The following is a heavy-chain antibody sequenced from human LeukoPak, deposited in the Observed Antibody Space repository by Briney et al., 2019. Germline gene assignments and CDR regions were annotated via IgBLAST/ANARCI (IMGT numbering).Heavy chain of an antibody. D-gene: IGHD2-21*02. CDR3: ARLGAYCGGDCYSGAEYFQH. CDR2: INWNGGST. CDR1: GFTFDDYG. Sequence: GGSLRLSCAASGFTFDDYGMSWVRQAPGKGLEWVSGINWNGGSTGSADSVKGRFTISRDNAKNSLYLQLNSLRAEDTALYYCARLGAYCGGDCYSGAEYFQHWGQGTLVTVSS. J-gene: IGHJ1*01. V-gene: IGHV3-20*04.